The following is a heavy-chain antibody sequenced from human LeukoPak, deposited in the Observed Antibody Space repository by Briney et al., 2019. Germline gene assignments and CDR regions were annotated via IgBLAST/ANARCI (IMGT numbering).Heavy chain of an antibody. CDR1: GGSISSYY. D-gene: IGHD5-12*01. V-gene: IGHV4-59*12. CDR3: ARGGYSGYDYLDY. Sequence: SETLSLTCTVSGGSISSYYWSWIRQSPGKGLEWIGYIYYSGSTNYNPSLKSRVTISVDTSKNHFSLKLSSVTAADTAVYYCARGGYSGYDYLDYWGQGTLVTVSS. J-gene: IGHJ4*02. CDR2: IYYSGST.